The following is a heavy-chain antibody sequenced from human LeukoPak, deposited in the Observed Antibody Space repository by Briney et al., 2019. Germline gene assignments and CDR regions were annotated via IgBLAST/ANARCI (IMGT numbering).Heavy chain of an antibody. CDR3: ARYGSGRRFEY. CDR2: IKQDGSEQ. CDR1: GFTFDDYG. J-gene: IGHJ4*02. V-gene: IGHV3-7*01. D-gene: IGHD3-10*01. Sequence: PGGSLRLSCAASGFTFDDYGMSWVRQAPGKGLEWVANIKQDGSEQYYVDSVKGRFTISRDNAKNSLYLQMNSLRAEDTAVYYCARYGSGRRFEYWGQGTLVTVSS.